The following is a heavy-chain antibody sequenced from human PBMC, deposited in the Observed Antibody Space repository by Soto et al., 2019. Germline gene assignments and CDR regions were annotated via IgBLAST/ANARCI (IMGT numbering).Heavy chain of an antibody. V-gene: IGHV3-23*01. J-gene: IGHJ4*02. CDR1: GITFTAYA. D-gene: IGHD2-2*01. Sequence: EVQLLESGGGLVQPGGSLRLSCAASGITFTAYAMSWVRQAPGKGLERVSSISGSGGSTYYADSVKGRLTISRDNSKNTLYLQMNSLRAEDTAVYYCATIIIPAATNFYWGQGTLVTVSS. CDR2: ISGSGGST. CDR3: ATIIIPAATNFY.